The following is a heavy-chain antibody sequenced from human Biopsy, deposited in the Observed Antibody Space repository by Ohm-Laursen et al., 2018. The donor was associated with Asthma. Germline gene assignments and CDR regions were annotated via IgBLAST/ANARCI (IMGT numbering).Heavy chain of an antibody. V-gene: IGHV1-69*13. J-gene: IGHJ6*02. CDR3: ARCQVGYSSGWSLLLKKIYYSGMDV. Sequence: SVKVSCNAPGGTFSNFAISWVRQAPGQGLEWLGGIMTVFGTTNYAQKFQGRVAITADESTSTAYMEVTSLRSEDTAIHYCARCQVGYSSGWSLLLKKIYYSGMDVWGQGTAVTVSS. CDR2: IMTVFGTT. D-gene: IGHD6-19*01. CDR1: GGTFSNFA.